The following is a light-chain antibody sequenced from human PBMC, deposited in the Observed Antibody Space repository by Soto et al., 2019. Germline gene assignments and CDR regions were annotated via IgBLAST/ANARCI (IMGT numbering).Light chain of an antibody. V-gene: IGLV2-14*01. CDR3: NSFTSSSTYA. J-gene: IGLJ1*01. CDR2: EVT. Sequence: QSALTQPASVSGSPGQSIAISCTGSSSDVGIYNYVSWYQQHPGKVPKLIIYEVTNRPSGVSNRFSGSKSGNTASLTISGLQAEDEADYYCNSFTSSSTYAFGTGTKITVL. CDR1: SSDVGIYNY.